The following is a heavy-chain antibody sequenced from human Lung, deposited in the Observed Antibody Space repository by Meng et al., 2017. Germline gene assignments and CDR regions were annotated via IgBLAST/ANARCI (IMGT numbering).Heavy chain of an antibody. CDR2: INHSGST. CDR3: ARGPTTMAHDFDY. Sequence: QVQLQQWGAGLLKHSETLSLTCVVSGGSFSDYYWSWIRQPPGKGLERIGEINHSGSTNYNPSLESRATISVDTSQNNLSLKLSSVTAADSAVYYCARGPTTMAHDFDYWGQGTLVTVSS. V-gene: IGHV4-34*01. D-gene: IGHD4-11*01. J-gene: IGHJ4*02. CDR1: GGSFSDYY.